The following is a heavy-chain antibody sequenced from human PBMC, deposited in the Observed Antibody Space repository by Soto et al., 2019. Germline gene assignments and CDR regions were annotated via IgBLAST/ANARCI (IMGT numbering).Heavy chain of an antibody. CDR1: GFSFSSYS. J-gene: IGHJ4*02. V-gene: IGHV3-48*01. CDR2: ITSRSDII. CDR3: ARRDGGDGLVYDY. D-gene: IGHD2-21*02. Sequence: PGGSLRLSCAASGFSFSSYSMNWVRQAPGKGLEWISYITSRSDIIYYADSVKGRFTVSRDNAKNSLYLHMHSLRGEDTAVYYCARRDGGDGLVYDYWGQRTMVTVSS.